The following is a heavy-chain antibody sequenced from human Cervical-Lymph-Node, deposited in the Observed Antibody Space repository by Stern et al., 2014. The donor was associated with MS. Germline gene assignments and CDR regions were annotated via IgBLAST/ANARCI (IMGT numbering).Heavy chain of an antibody. J-gene: IGHJ4*02. V-gene: IGHV4-59*08. D-gene: IGHD7-27*01. CDR3: ARKADWGDYFDH. CDR2: IYYSGTT. Sequence: QLQLQESGPGLLKPSETLSLTCTVSGDSIGTYFWTWIRQPPGKTLELIGFIYYSGTTDYNPSLKSRVTMSVETSKKQIPLKMTSVTAADTAVYYCARKADWGDYFDHWGQGALVTVSS. CDR1: GDSIGTYF.